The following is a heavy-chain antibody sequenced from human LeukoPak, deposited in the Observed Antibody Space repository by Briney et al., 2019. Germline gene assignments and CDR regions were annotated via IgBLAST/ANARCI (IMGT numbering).Heavy chain of an antibody. J-gene: IGHJ4*02. CDR2: ISAYNGNT. V-gene: IGHV1-18*01. Sequence: AASVKVSCKASGYTFTSYGISWVRQAPGQGLEWMGWISAYNGNTNYAQKLQGRVTMTTDTSTSTAYMELRSLRSDDTAVYYCARRDLNFVVVTAIHGDYWGQGTLVTVSS. CDR3: ARRDLNFVVVTAIHGDY. D-gene: IGHD2-21*02. CDR1: GYTFTSYG.